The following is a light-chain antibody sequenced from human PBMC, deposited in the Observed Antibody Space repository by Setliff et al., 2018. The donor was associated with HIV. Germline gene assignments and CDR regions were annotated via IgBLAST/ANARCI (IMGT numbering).Light chain of an antibody. CDR2: DAS. CDR3: QQRST. J-gene: IGKJ5*01. CDR1: QSISTY. V-gene: IGKV3-11*01. Sequence: EIELTQSPTTLSLSPGERATLSCRACQSISTYLAWYQQRPGQAPRLLIHDASNRATGIPARFSGSGSGTDFTLSISSLEPEDFAVYYCQQRSTFGQGTRLEIK.